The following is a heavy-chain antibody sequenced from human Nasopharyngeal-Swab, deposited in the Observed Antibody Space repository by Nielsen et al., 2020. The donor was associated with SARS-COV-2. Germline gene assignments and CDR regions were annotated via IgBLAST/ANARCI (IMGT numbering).Heavy chain of an antibody. CDR1: GFTFSSYW. Sequence: GESLKISCAASGFTFSSYWMHWVRQAPGKGLVWVSRINSDGSSTSYADSVKGRFTIPRDNAKNTLYLQMNSLRAEDTAVYYCARDLYYDYVWGSYRYENYYYGMDVWGQGTTVTVSS. J-gene: IGHJ6*02. CDR3: ARDLYYDYVWGSYRYENYYYGMDV. CDR2: INSDGSST. V-gene: IGHV3-74*01. D-gene: IGHD3-16*02.